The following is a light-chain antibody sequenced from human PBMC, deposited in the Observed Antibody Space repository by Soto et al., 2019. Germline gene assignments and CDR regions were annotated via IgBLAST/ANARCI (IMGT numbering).Light chain of an antibody. V-gene: IGLV1-40*01. CDR1: RSNIGAPYD. CDR2: ANT. Sequence: QPVLTQPPSVSGAPGQRVTISCTGSRSNIGAPYDVHWFQHLPGTAPKLLIYANTNRPSGVPDRFSGSKSGTSASLAITGLQAEDEADYYCQSYDSSLSGYVFGTGTKLTVL. CDR3: QSYDSSLSGYV. J-gene: IGLJ1*01.